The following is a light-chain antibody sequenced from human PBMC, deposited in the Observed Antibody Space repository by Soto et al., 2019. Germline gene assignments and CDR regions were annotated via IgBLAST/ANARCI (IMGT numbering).Light chain of an antibody. CDR3: SSNTSSSTHV. Sequence: QSVLTQPASVSGSPGQSITISCTGTSSDVGAYTFVSWYQQHPDKVPKLMIFDVSRRPSGVSDRFSGSKSGNTASLTISGLQPEDEADYYCSSNTSSSTHVFGSGTKLTVL. CDR2: DVS. V-gene: IGLV2-14*03. J-gene: IGLJ1*01. CDR1: SSDVGAYTF.